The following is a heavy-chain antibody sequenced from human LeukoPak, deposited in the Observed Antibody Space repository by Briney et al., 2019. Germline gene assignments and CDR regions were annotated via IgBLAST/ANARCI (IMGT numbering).Heavy chain of an antibody. J-gene: IGHJ4*02. V-gene: IGHV4-59*01. CDR2: IYYSGST. CDR1: GGSISSYY. Sequence: SETLSLTCTVSGGSISSYYWSWIRQPPGKGLEWIGYIYYSGSTNYNPSLKSRVTISVDTSKNQFSLKLSSVTAADTAVYYCAREAHYGLGSYLFDYWGLGTLVTVSS. D-gene: IGHD3-16*02. CDR3: AREAHYGLGSYLFDY.